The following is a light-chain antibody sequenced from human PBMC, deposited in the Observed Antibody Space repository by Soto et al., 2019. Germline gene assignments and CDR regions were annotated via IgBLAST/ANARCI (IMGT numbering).Light chain of an antibody. V-gene: IGKV3-20*01. CDR3: QQFSSYPLT. J-gene: IGKJ4*01. CDR2: DAS. Sequence: EFVLTQSPGTLSLSPGERATLYCRASQTVRNNYLAWYQQKPGQAPRLLIYDASSRATGIPDRFSDGGSGTDFTLTISRLEPEDFAVYYCQQFSSYPLTFGGGTKVDI. CDR1: QTVRNNY.